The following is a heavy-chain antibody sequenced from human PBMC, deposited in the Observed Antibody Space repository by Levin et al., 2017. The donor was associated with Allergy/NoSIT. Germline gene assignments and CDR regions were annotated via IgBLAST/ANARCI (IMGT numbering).Heavy chain of an antibody. J-gene: IGHJ3*02. CDR1: GGSISTYY. D-gene: IGHD6-19*01. CDR2: IRNSGST. CDR3: AGEVSPTAVARSGDSFDI. Sequence: SETLSLTCTVSGGSISTYYWSWIRQAPGKGLEWIGYIRNSGSTNYNPSLMSRVTISVDTSKNQFPLKLRSVTAADTAVYYCAGEVSPTAVARSGDSFDIWGRGTMVTDSA. V-gene: IGHV4-59*01.